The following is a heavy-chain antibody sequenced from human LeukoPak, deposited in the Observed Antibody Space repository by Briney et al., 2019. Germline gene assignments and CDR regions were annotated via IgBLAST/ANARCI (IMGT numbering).Heavy chain of an antibody. CDR2: ISGSGGST. Sequence: GGSLRLSCASSGFTFSSYAMSWVRQAPGKGLEWVSAISGSGGSTYYADSVKGRFTISRDNSKNTLYLQMNSLRAEDTAVYYCAKDDYDFWSRDYWGQGTLVTVSS. CDR3: AKDDYDFWSRDY. J-gene: IGHJ4*02. V-gene: IGHV3-23*01. D-gene: IGHD3-3*01. CDR1: GFTFSSYA.